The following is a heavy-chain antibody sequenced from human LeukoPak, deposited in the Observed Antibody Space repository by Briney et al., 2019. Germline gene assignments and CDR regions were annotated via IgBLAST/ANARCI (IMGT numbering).Heavy chain of an antibody. CDR3: AKDLLAYDY. D-gene: IGHD2-15*01. J-gene: IGHJ4*02. Sequence: GGPLRLSCAPSGFTFSSYAMSGVRQAPGKGLEWVSAISGSGGSTYYADSVKGRFTISRDNSKNTLYLQMNSLRAEDTAVYYCAKDLLAYDYWGQGTLVTVSS. V-gene: IGHV3-23*01. CDR2: ISGSGGST. CDR1: GFTFSSYA.